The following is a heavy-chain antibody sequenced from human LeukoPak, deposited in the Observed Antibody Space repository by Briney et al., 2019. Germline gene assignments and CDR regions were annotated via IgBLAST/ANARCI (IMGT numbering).Heavy chain of an antibody. CDR2: ISGSGGST. V-gene: IGHV3-23*01. D-gene: IGHD3-10*01. CDR3: AKIVGSRGGGTFDY. J-gene: IGHJ4*02. Sequence: GGSLRLSCAASGFTFSSYATSWVRQAPGKGLEWVSAISGSGGSTYYADSVKGRFTISRDNSKNTLYLQMNSLRAEDTAVYYCAKIVGSRGGGTFDYWGQGTLVTVSS. CDR1: GFTFSSYA.